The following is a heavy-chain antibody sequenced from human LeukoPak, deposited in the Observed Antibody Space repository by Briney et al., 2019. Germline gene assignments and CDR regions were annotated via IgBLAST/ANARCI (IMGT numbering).Heavy chain of an antibody. J-gene: IGHJ3*02. CDR3: ARLGDYYDSSGHRRVAFDI. V-gene: IGHV1-8*01. Sequence: GASVKVSCKASGYTFTSYDFNWVRQATGQRPEWMGWMSPNSGDTGYAQKFQDRVTMTRNTSISTAYMELSSLRSEDTAVYYCARLGDYYDSSGHRRVAFDIWGQGTMVTVSS. CDR2: MSPNSGDT. D-gene: IGHD3-22*01. CDR1: GYTFTSYD.